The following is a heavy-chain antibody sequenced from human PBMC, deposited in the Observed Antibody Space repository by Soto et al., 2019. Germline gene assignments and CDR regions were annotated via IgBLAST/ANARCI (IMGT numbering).Heavy chain of an antibody. CDR1: GFTFNSYA. V-gene: IGHV3-64*01. CDR3: ARGQTWAHFDY. CDR2: ISPDGGST. Sequence: EVPLVESGGGLVQPGGSLRLSCAASGFTFNSYAMHWVRQAPGKGLEYVSGISPDGGSTYYANSVKGRFTISRDNSKSTLYLQMGSLRPEDLAVYYCARGQTWAHFDYWGQGILVTVSS. D-gene: IGHD1-26*01. J-gene: IGHJ4*02.